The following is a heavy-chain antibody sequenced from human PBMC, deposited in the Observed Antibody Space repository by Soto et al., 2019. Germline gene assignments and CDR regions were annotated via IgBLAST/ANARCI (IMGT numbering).Heavy chain of an antibody. Sequence: SVKASCKAPGATFSSYTISWVGQAPGQGLEWMGRIIPILGIANYAQKFQGRVTITADKSTSTAYMELSSLRSEDTAVYYCRLGYCSSTSCHPLYYMDVWGKGTTVTVSS. CDR1: GATFSSYT. D-gene: IGHD2-2*01. CDR3: RLGYCSSTSCHPLYYMDV. J-gene: IGHJ6*03. V-gene: IGHV1-69*02. CDR2: IIPILGIA.